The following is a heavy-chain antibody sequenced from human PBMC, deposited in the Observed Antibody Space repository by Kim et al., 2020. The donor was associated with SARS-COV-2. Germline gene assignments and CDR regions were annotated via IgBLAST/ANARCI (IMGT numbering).Heavy chain of an antibody. CDR3: ARLEGWSGGTCYSALDS. D-gene: IGHD2-15*01. CDR2: IDPSDSYT. Sequence: GESLKISCDGSGYSFTNYWISWVRQMPGKGLEWMGRIDPSDSYTNYSPSFQGHVTISADKSISTAYLQWNSLKASDTAIYYCARLEGWSGGTCYSALDSWGQGTLVTVSS. J-gene: IGHJ4*02. CDR1: GYSFTNYW. V-gene: IGHV5-10-1*01.